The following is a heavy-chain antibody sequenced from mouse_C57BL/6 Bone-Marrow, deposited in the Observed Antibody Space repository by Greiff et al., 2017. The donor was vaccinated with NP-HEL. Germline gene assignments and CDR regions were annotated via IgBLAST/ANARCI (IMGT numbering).Heavy chain of an antibody. CDR1: GYTFTSYG. J-gene: IGHJ3*01. CDR3: ARNSSGYWFAY. Sequence: QVQLKQSGAELARPGASVKLSCKASGYTFTSYGISWVKQRTGQGLEWIGEIYPRSGNTYYNEKFKGKATLTAVKSSSTAYMELRSLTSEDSAVYFCARNSSGYWFAYWGQGNLVTVSA. V-gene: IGHV1-81*01. D-gene: IGHD3-2*02. CDR2: IYPRSGNT.